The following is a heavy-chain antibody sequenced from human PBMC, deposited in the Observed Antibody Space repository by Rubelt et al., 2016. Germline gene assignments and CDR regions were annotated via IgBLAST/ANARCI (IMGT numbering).Heavy chain of an antibody. CDR2: INPNSGGT. CDR3: ASSSGSYYSLDY. D-gene: IGHD1-26*01. CDR1: GYTFTGYY. V-gene: IGHV1-2*02. J-gene: IGHJ4*02. Sequence: QVQLVQSGAEVKKPGASVKVSCKASGYTFTGYYMHWVRQAPGQGLEWMGWINPNSGGTNYAQKLQGRVTMTRETSISTAYMELSRLRSDDTAVYYCASSSGSYYSLDYWGQGTLVTVSS.